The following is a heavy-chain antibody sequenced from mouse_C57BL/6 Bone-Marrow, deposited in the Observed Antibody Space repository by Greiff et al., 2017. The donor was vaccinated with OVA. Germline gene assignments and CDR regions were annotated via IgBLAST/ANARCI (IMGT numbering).Heavy chain of an antibody. CDR2: IHPNSGST. CDR3: ARNPPRLITTVVRCFDY. J-gene: IGHJ2*01. CDR1: GYTFTSYW. D-gene: IGHD1-1*01. V-gene: IGHV1-64*01. Sequence: VQLQQPGAELVKPGASVKLSCKASGYTFTSYWMHWVKQRPGQGLEWIGMIHPNSGSTNYNEKFKSKATLTVDKSSSTAYMQLSSLTSEDSAVYYCARNPPRLITTVVRCFDYWGQGTTLTVSS.